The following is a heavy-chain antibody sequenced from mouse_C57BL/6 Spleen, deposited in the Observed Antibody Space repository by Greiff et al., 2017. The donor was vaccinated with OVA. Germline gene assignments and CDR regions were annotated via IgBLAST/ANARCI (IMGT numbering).Heavy chain of an antibody. CDR2: IDPSDSYT. CDR3: ARAFYYGSSNAMDY. J-gene: IGHJ4*01. CDR1: GYTFTSYW. D-gene: IGHD1-1*01. V-gene: IGHV1-50*01. Sequence: VQLQQPGAELVKPGASVKLSCKASGYTFTSYWMQWVKQRPGQGLEWIGEIDPSDSYTNYNQKFKGKATLTVDTSSSTAYMQLSSLTSEDSAVYYCARAFYYGSSNAMDYWGQGTSVTVSS.